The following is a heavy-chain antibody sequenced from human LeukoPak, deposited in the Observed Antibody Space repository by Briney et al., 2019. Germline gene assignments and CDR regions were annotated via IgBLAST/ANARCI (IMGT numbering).Heavy chain of an antibody. D-gene: IGHD3-10*01. J-gene: IGHJ4*02. CDR1: GYSISSGYF. CDR2: IDHTGTT. CDR3: ARGDLYNYGQPFDY. V-gene: IGHV4-38-2*01. Sequence: SETLSLTCAVSGYSISSGYFWGRIRQPPGKGLEWIGSIDHTGTTYYNPSLKSRVTLSTDTSKNQFSLRLISVTAADTAVYYCARGDLYNYGQPFDYWGQGTLVTVPS.